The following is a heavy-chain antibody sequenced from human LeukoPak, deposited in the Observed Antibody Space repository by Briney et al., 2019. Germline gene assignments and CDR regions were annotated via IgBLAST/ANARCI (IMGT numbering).Heavy chain of an antibody. CDR1: GYTLTELS. J-gene: IGHJ4*02. CDR3: ARETRKYCSSTSCYPDY. Sequence: ASVKVSCKVSGYTLTELSMHWVRQAPGQGLEWMGWINPNSGGTNYAQKFQGRVTMTRDTSISTAYMELSRLRSDDTAVYYCARETRKYCSSTSCYPDYWGQGTLVTVSS. D-gene: IGHD2-2*01. V-gene: IGHV1-2*02. CDR2: INPNSGGT.